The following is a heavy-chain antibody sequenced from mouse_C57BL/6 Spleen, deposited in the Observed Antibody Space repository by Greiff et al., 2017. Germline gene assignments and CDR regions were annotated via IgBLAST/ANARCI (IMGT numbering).Heavy chain of an antibody. CDR3: TTEGLYDPSVFAY. V-gene: IGHV14-1*01. CDR1: GFNIKDYY. CDR2: IDPEDGDT. D-gene: IGHD2-3*01. J-gene: IGHJ3*01. Sequence: EVQLQQSGAELVRPGASVKLSCTASGFNIKDYYMHWVKQRPEQGLEWIGRIDPEDGDTEYAPKFQGKAPMTADTSSNTAYLQLSSLTSEDTAVYYCTTEGLYDPSVFAYWGQGTLVTVSA.